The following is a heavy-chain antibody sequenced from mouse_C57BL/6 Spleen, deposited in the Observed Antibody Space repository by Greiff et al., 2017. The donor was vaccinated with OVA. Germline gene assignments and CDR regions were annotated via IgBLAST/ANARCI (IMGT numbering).Heavy chain of an antibody. CDR3: AREGDSLDY. Sequence: EVKLVESGPGLVKPSQSLSLTCSVTGYSITSGYYWNWIRQFPGNKLEWMGYISYDGSNNYNPSLKNRISITRDTSKNQFFLKLNSVTTEDTATYYCAREGDSLDYWGQGTTLTVSS. D-gene: IGHD3-3*01. J-gene: IGHJ2*01. V-gene: IGHV3-6*01. CDR2: ISYDGSN. CDR1: GYSITSGYY.